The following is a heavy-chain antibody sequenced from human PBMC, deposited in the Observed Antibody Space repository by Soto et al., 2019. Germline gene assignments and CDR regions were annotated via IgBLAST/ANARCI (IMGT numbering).Heavy chain of an antibody. J-gene: IGHJ6*02. Sequence: ASVKVSCKASGYTFTSYYMHWVRQAPGQGLEWMGIINPSGGSTSYAQKFQGRVTMTRDTCTSTVYLELSSLRSEDTAVYYCARASVVVPADPYYYGMDVWRQGTTVTVSS. CDR1: GYTFTSYY. D-gene: IGHD2-2*01. CDR3: ARASVVVPADPYYYGMDV. V-gene: IGHV1-46*01. CDR2: INPSGGST.